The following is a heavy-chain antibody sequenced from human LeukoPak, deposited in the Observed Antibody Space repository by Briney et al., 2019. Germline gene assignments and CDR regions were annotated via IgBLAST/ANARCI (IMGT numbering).Heavy chain of an antibody. Sequence: RRCLRLSCTAAGFTLSNYAVHWVRQAPGKGLEWVSFIRWDGSNKYHADSVKGRLTISRDNSKNTLYLQMNSLRPAHTRPYYCARVIPGTSVRNYFDYWGDKTQVTLSS. V-gene: IGHV3-30*02. J-gene: IGHJ4*01. CDR2: IRWDGSNK. D-gene: IGHD3-16*02. CDR1: GFTLSNYA. CDR3: ARVIPGTSVRNYFDY.